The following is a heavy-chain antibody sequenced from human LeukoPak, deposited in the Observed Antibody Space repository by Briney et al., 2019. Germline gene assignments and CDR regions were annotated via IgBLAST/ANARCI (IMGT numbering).Heavy chain of an antibody. J-gene: IGHJ3*02. Sequence: SVRVSCKASGGTFSNYAISWVRQAPGQGLEWLGGITPIFGTTKYAQKVQGRVTMSTDESRTTAYMELSSLISEDSAVYYCARQGGTTIFGVAHPGGAFDIWGQGTMVTVSS. V-gene: IGHV1-69*05. CDR2: ITPIFGTT. D-gene: IGHD3-3*01. CDR3: ARQGGTTIFGVAHPGGAFDI. CDR1: GGTFSNYA.